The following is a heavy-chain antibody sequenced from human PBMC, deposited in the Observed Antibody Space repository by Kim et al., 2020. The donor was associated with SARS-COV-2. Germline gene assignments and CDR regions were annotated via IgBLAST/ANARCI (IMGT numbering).Heavy chain of an antibody. J-gene: IGHJ6*02. D-gene: IGHD6-13*01. CDR2: IYYSGST. CDR1: GGSISSYY. CDR3: ARDLVVAAAGTSFGYYYGMDV. V-gene: IGHV4-59*01. Sequence: SEPLSLTCTVSGGSISSYYWSWIRPPPGKGLEWIGYIYYSGSTNYNPPLKSRVTISVDTSKNQFSLKLSSVTAADTAVYYCARDLVVAAAGTSFGYYYGMDVWGQGTTVTVSS.